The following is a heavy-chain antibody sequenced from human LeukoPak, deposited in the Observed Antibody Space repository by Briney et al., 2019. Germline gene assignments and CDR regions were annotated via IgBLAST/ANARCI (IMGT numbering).Heavy chain of an antibody. Sequence: ASVTVSCKASGYTFTSYRISWVRQPPGQGLEWMGLISYYNGNTNYAQNLQGRVTMTTDTSTSTVYMELRSLRSDDTAVYYCASRYSNGLHFDFWGQGTLVPVSS. CDR3: ASRYSNGLHFDF. J-gene: IGHJ4*02. D-gene: IGHD2-8*01. CDR1: GYTFTSYR. CDR2: ISYYNGNT. V-gene: IGHV1-18*01.